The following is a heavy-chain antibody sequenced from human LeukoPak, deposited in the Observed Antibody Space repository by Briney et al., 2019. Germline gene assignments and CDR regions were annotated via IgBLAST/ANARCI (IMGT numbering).Heavy chain of an antibody. Sequence: PSETLSLTCAVSGGSISSGDYYWSWIRQPPGKGLEWIAFIYYSGITNYNPSLKSRASISLDTSKNLCSLRLSSVTAADTAVYYCARHAIYSGGYSYWFDPWGLGTLVTVSS. CDR2: IYYSGIT. CDR3: ARHAIYSGGYSYWFDP. D-gene: IGHD1-26*01. V-gene: IGHV4-61*08. CDR1: GGSISSGDYY. J-gene: IGHJ5*02.